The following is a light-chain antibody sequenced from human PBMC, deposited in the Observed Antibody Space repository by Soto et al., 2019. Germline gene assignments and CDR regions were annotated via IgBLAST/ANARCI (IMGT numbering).Light chain of an antibody. V-gene: IGKV1D-8*03. CDR1: QGISSY. J-gene: IGKJ1*01. CDR3: QYSNCTWT. Sequence: VILMTQSPSILSASTGERVTICCRMSQGISSYLAWYQQKPGKAPELLIYAASSLHSGVPSRFSGSGSGTDSPITISRLQPEYFATYCCQYSNCTWTFGQGTKVDIK. CDR2: AAS.